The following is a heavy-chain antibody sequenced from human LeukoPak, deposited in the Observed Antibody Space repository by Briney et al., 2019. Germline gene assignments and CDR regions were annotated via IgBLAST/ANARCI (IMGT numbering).Heavy chain of an antibody. CDR1: GGSISSFY. CDR2: IYYSGST. Sequence: SETLSLTCTVSGGSISSFYWSWIRQPPGKGLEWIGYIYYSGSTNYNPSLKSRVTISVDTSKNQFSLKLSSVTAADTAVYYCARDLEGGDYFDYWGQGTLVTVSS. D-gene: IGHD3-16*01. J-gene: IGHJ4*02. V-gene: IGHV4-59*01. CDR3: ARDLEGGDYFDY.